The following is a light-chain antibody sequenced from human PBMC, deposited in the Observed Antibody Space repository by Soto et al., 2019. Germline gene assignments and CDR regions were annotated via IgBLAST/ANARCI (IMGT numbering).Light chain of an antibody. V-gene: IGKV1-39*01. CDR3: QQSYRTPRT. Sequence: DIQMTQSPSSLSASIGDRVTITCRASQSISDYLNWYQQKPGNAPKLLIYSASTLNSGVPSRFSGSGSGTDFTLTISSLQPEDFATYYCQQSYRTPRTFGQGTKVEIK. CDR1: QSISDY. CDR2: SAS. J-gene: IGKJ1*01.